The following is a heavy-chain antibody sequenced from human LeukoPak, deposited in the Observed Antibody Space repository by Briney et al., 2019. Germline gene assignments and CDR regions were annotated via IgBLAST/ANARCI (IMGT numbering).Heavy chain of an antibody. CDR2: IIPIFGIA. Sequence: ASVKVSCKASGGTFSSYAISWVRQAPGQGLEWMGRIIPIFGIANYAQKFQGRVTITADKSTSTAYMGLSSLRSEDTAVYYCARATEIVGAANLDPWGQGTLVTVSS. CDR3: ARATEIVGAANLDP. CDR1: GGTFSSYA. V-gene: IGHV1-69*04. J-gene: IGHJ5*02. D-gene: IGHD1-26*01.